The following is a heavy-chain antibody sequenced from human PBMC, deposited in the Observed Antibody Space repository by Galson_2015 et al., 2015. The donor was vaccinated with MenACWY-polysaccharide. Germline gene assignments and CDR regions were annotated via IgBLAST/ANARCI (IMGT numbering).Heavy chain of an antibody. J-gene: IGHJ1*01. CDR1: GFTFTSYA. CDR2: IRSSGTKT. V-gene: IGHV3-23*01. D-gene: IGHD3-3*01. Sequence: ALRVSCAASGFTFTSYAMSWVRQAPGKGLEWVSAIRSSGTKTYYAYSVKGRFTISRDNSKNTLYLQMNSLRAEDTAVYYCAKDSTDFWSVAGLFHHWGQGTLVTVSS. CDR3: AKDSTDFWSVAGLFHH.